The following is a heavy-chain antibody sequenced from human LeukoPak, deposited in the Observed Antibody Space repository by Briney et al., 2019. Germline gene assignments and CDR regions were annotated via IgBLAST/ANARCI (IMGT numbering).Heavy chain of an antibody. V-gene: IGHV3-33*01. CDR2: IWSDGSNK. Sequence: GTSLRLSCAASGFAFNTYAMHWVRQAPGKGLEWVALIWSDGSNKYYADSVKGRITISRDNSKNTVYLQMNSLRAEDTAVYYCARELFGSGSCPDGWGQGTLVTVSS. J-gene: IGHJ4*02. D-gene: IGHD3-10*01. CDR3: ARELFGSGSCPDG. CDR1: GFAFNTYA.